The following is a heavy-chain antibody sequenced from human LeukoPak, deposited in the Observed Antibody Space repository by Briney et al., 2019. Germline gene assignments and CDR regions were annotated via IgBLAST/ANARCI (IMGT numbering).Heavy chain of an antibody. CDR3: ARVHEWWWSMDV. CDR2: IYYSGGT. CDR1: GGSISSGGYD. J-gene: IGHJ6*02. Sequence: SETLSLTCTVSGGSISSGGYDWSWIRQHPGKGLEWIGYIYYSGGTYYNPSLKSRVTISVDTSKNQFSLKLSSVTAADTAVYYCARVHEWWWSMDVWGQGTTVTVSS. D-gene: IGHD2-15*01. V-gene: IGHV4-31*03.